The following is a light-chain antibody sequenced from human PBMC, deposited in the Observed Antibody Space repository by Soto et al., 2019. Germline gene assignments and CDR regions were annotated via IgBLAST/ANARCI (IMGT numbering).Light chain of an antibody. V-gene: IGLV2-14*01. CDR3: NSYTTSETYV. CDR2: DVN. CDR1: NSDVGSYNR. J-gene: IGLJ1*01. Sequence: SVLTQPASVSGSPGQSITISCTGTNSDVGSYNRVSWYQQPPGTAPKLMIFDVNNRPSGVSYRFSGSKSGNTAYLTISGLQPEDEADYYCNSYTTSETYVFGTGTKVTVL.